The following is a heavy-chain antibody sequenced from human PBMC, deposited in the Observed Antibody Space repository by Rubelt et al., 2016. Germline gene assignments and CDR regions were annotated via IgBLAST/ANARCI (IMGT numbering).Heavy chain of an antibody. D-gene: IGHD1-1*01. V-gene: IGHV3-66*01. CDR2: IYENGNT. CDR3: SSGRDFYLY. J-gene: IGHJ4*02. Sequence: EVQLVESGGGLVQPGGSLRLSCAASGFSVSDNYLTWVRQTPKRGLEWVSVIYENGNTFYADSVRGRLSISRDRSENTLYLQMNSLRAEDSAVYYCSSGRDFYLYWGQGALVTVSS. CDR1: GFSVSDNY.